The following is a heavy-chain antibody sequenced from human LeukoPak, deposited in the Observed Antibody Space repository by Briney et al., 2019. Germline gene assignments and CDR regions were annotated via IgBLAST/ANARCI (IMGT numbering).Heavy chain of an antibody. CDR1: GFSFSSYA. J-gene: IGHJ6*03. CDR3: AKDRDIIVVVTYYMDV. CDR2: ISYDGSNK. V-gene: IGHV3-30-3*01. Sequence: GGSLRLSCAASGFSFSSYAMHWVRQAPGKGLEWVAVISYDGSNKYYADSVKGRFTISRDNSKNTLYLQMNSLRAEDTAVYYCAKDRDIIVVVTYYMDVWGKGTTVTVSS. D-gene: IGHD3-22*01.